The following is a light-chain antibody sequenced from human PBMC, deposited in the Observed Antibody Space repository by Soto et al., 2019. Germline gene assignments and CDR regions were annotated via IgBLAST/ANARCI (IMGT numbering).Light chain of an antibody. J-gene: IGLJ2*01. CDR2: LNNDGSH. V-gene: IGLV4-69*01. Sequence: QTVVTQSPSASASLGASVRLTCTLSSGHSTHAIAWHQQQPDKGPRYLMNLNNDGSHIKGDGIPDRFSGSSSGAERYLTISSLQSEDEADYYCQTWGTSTVVFGGGTQLTVL. CDR1: SGHSTHA. CDR3: QTWGTSTVV.